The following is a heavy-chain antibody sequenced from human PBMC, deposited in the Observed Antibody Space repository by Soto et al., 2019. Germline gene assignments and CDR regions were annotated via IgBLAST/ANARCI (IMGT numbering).Heavy chain of an antibody. CDR1: GFSFSTYG. D-gene: IGHD1-26*01. V-gene: IGHV3-33*01. J-gene: IGHJ5*02. CDR2: IWNDGSNK. Sequence: QVQLVESGGGVVQPGRSLRLSCAASGFSFSTYGMHWVRQAPGKGLEWVGIIWNDGSNKYYADSVKGRFTISRDNSKNTLYLQMNSLRAEDTAVYYCARDRRVGSSPHNCFDPWGQGTLVSVSS. CDR3: ARDRRVGSSPHNCFDP.